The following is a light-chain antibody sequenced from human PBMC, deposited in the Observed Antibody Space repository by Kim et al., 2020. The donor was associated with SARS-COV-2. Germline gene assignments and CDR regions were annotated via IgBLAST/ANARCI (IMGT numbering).Light chain of an antibody. Sequence: SVSPGERATLSCRASPSVSRHLAWYQQKPGQAPRLLIYGASTRATGIPARFSGSGSGTEFTLTISSLQSEDFAVYYCQQYNNWWTFGQGTKVDIK. CDR1: PSVSRH. J-gene: IGKJ1*01. CDR2: GAS. CDR3: QQYNNWWT. V-gene: IGKV3-15*01.